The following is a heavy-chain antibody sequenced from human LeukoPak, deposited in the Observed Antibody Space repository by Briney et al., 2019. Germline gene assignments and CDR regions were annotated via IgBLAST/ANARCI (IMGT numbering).Heavy chain of an antibody. Sequence: SGGSLRLSCAASGFTVYNYAMSWVRQAPGKGLEWVSAISGSGGSTYHADSVKGRFTISRDNSKNTLYLQMNSLRAEDTAVYYCAKASNSSSWYFYFDYWGQGTLVTVSS. J-gene: IGHJ4*02. CDR3: AKASNSSSWYFYFDY. CDR2: ISGSGGST. D-gene: IGHD6-13*01. CDR1: GFTVYNYA. V-gene: IGHV3-23*01.